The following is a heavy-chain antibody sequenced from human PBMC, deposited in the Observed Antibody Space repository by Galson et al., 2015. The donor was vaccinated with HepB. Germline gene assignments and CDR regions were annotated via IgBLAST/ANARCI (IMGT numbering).Heavy chain of an antibody. Sequence: SVKVSCKASGGTFSSYAISWVRQAPGQGLEWMGGIIPIFGTANYAQKFQGRVTITADESTSTAYMELSSLRSEDTAVYYCARGDGDYVWGSYRDYYYGMDVWGQGTTVTVSS. V-gene: IGHV1-69*13. CDR2: IIPIFGTA. J-gene: IGHJ6*02. D-gene: IGHD3-16*02. CDR3: ARGDGDYVWGSYRDYYYGMDV. CDR1: GGTFSSYA.